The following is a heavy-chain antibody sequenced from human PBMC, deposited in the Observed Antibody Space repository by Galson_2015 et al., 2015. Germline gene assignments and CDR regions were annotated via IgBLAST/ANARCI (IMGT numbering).Heavy chain of an antibody. CDR1: GFTFSRYA. J-gene: IGHJ4*02. CDR3: AKARYCSGGSCYSDH. Sequence: SLRLSCAASGFTFSRYAMNWVRQAPKKGLEWVSTITGSGVSTYYSDSVKGRFTISRDSSKNTLYLQMNSLRVEDTAVYYCAKARYCSGGSCYSDHWGQGTLVTVSS. V-gene: IGHV3-23*01. CDR2: ITGSGVST. D-gene: IGHD2-15*01.